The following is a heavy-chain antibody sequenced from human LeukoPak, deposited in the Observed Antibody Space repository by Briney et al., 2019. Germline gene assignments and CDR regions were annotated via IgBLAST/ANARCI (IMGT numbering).Heavy chain of an antibody. CDR1: GFTFSNYE. CDR2: ISSGGTPI. Sequence: GGSLRLSCGGSGFTFSNYEMNWVRQAPGKGLEWVSSISSGGTPIYFTDSVYGDSVKGRFTVSRDDARNSLYLQMTSLRAEDTALYYCARRIARQYQILFGFDSWGQGTLVTVSS. J-gene: IGHJ4*02. V-gene: IGHV3-48*03. CDR3: ARRIARQYQILFGFDS. D-gene: IGHD2-2*01.